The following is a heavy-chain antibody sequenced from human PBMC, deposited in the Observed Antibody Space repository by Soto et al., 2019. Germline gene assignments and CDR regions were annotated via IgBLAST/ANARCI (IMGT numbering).Heavy chain of an antibody. V-gene: IGHV4-39*01. D-gene: IGHD6-19*01. CDR3: ACGYTSGWNGAFDI. CDR1: GGSISSSSYY. J-gene: IGHJ3*02. Sequence: QLQLQESGPGLVKPSETLSLTCTVPGGSISSSSYYWGWIRQPPGKGLEWLGSIYYTGSTYYNPSLKSRVTISVDTSKNQFSLKLSSVTAADTATYYCACGYTSGWNGAFDIWGQGTLVTVSS. CDR2: IYYTGST.